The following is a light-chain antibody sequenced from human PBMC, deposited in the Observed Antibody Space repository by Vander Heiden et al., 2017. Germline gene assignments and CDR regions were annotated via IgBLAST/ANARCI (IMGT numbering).Light chain of an antibody. Sequence: QSALTQPASVSGSPGQSITISCTGTSSDVGSYNLVSWYQQHPGKAPKLMIYEGSERPSGVSNRFSGSKSGNTASLTISGLQAEDEADYYCCSYARSTTYVVFGGGTKLTVL. CDR3: CSYARSTTYVV. CDR1: SSDVGSYNL. CDR2: EGS. J-gene: IGLJ2*01. V-gene: IGLV2-23*01.